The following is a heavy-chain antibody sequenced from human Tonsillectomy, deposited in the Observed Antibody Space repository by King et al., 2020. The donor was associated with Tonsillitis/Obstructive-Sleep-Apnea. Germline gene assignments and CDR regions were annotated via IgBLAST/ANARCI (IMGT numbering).Heavy chain of an antibody. V-gene: IGHV3-49*03. J-gene: IGHJ6*03. CDR2: IRRKAYGVPT. CDR3: TRDREYSSGWYVLNNYYYYYYMDV. CDR1: GFPFGDYA. D-gene: IGHD6-19*01. Sequence: VPLVASGGGLVPPGRSLSLSCPASGFPFGDYAMRWFRPAPGPGLEWVGFIRRKAYGVPTDYAASVKGRFPLSRDDSTSLAYLQMNSLKTEDTAVYYCTRDREYSSGWYVLNNYYYYYYMDVWGKGTTVTVSS.